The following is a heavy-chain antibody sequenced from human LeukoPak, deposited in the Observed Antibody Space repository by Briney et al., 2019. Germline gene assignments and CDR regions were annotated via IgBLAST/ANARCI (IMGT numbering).Heavy chain of an antibody. CDR2: ISYDGSNK. J-gene: IGHJ4*02. CDR1: GFTFSSYG. V-gene: IGHV3-30*18. CDR3: AKPKIISRVEWLWSFDY. D-gene: IGHD3-3*01. Sequence: PGGSLRLSCAASGFTFSSYGMHWVRQAPGKGLEWVAVISYDGSNKYYADSVKGRFTISRDNSKNTLYLQMNSLRAEDTAVYYCAKPKIISRVEWLWSFDYWGQGTLVTVSS.